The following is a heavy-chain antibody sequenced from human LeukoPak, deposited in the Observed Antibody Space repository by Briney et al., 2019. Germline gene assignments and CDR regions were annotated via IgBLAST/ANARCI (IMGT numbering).Heavy chain of an antibody. CDR3: ARDLGPDY. CDR2: ISNSGSSI. Sequence: PGGSLRLSCAASGLSFSSYGMSWVRQAPGKGLEWVSYISNSGSSIYYADSVRGRFTISRDNAKNSLYLQMDSLRAEDTAVYYCARDLGPDYWGQGTLVTVSS. V-gene: IGHV3-48*04. CDR1: GLSFSSYG. J-gene: IGHJ4*02.